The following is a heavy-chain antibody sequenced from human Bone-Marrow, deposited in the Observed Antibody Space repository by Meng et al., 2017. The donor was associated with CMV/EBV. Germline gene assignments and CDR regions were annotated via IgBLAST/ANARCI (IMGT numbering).Heavy chain of an antibody. V-gene: IGHV3-11*01. Sequence: GESLKTSCAASGFTFSDYYMSWIRQAPGKGLEWVSYISSSGSTIYYADSVKGRFTISRDNAKNSLYLQMNSLTDEDTAVYYWARDLGDFYYYGMDVWGQGTTVTVSS. CDR2: ISSSGSTI. CDR3: ARDLGDFYYYGMDV. CDR1: GFTFSDYY. J-gene: IGHJ6*02.